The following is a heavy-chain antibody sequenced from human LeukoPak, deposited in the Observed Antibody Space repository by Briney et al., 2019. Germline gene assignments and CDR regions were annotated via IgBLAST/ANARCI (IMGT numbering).Heavy chain of an antibody. D-gene: IGHD1-26*01. CDR3: ARAGIGATMRMFDS. V-gene: IGHV3-23*01. J-gene: IGHJ4*02. Sequence: PGGSLRLSCAASGFTFDSFAVSWVRQAPGKGLDWVSTITGSSGSRYYADSVKGRFTISRDNSKNTLYLQMNGLRAEDTAIYYCARAGIGATMRMFDSWGQGTLITVSS. CDR2: ITGSSGSR. CDR1: GFTFDSFA.